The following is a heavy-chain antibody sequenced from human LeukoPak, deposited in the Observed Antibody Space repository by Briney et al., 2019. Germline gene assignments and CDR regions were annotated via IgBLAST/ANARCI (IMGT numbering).Heavy chain of an antibody. CDR1: GYTFTRYG. J-gene: IGHJ4*02. CDR3: ARQCSSTSCTDY. Sequence: ASVKVSCKASGYTFTRYGISWVRQAPGQGLEWMGWISGYNGNTKYAQKFQGRGTMTRDTSTSTVYMELSSLRSEDTAVYYCARQCSSTSCTDYWGQGALVTASS. D-gene: IGHD2-2*01. V-gene: IGHV1-18*01. CDR2: ISGYNGNT.